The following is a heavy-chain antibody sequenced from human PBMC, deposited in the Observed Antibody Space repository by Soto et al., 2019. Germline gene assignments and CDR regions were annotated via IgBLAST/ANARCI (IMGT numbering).Heavy chain of an antibody. CDR3: TKHPYVDYIFYLQH. V-gene: IGHV3-23*01. J-gene: IGHJ1*01. CDR1: GFTFSGYS. D-gene: IGHD4-4*01. CDR2: ILGSDGST. Sequence: EVHLLESGGALVQPGGSLSLSCAASGFTFSGYSMSWVRQSARKGLEWVASILGSDGSTFYADSVKGRFTISRDDSKNTLFLEMKSLRPEDTAVYFCTKHPYVDYIFYLQHWGQGTLVAVSS.